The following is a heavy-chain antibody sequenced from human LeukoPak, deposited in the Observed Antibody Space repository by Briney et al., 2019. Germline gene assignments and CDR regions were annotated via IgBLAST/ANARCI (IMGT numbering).Heavy chain of an antibody. CDR2: ISSSGSTI. CDR3: ARGRQNSGSYSDAFDI. V-gene: IGHV3-48*03. J-gene: IGHJ3*02. D-gene: IGHD1-26*01. Sequence: GGSLRLSCAASGFTFSSYEMNWVRQAPGKGLEWVSYISSSGSTIYYADSVKGRFTISRDNAKNSLFLQMNSLRAEDTAVYYCARGRQNSGSYSDAFDIWGQGTMVTVSS. CDR1: GFTFSSYE.